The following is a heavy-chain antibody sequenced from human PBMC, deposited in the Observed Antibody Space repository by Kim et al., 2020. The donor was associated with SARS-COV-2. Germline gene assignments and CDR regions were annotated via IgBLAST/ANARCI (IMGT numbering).Heavy chain of an antibody. Sequence: TFDNPSLKSRVAISIDPSKNQFSLNLRSVTAADTAVYYCARRDLGLTFDYWGQGTLVTVSS. CDR2: T. V-gene: IGHV4-39*01. D-gene: IGHD3-9*01. J-gene: IGHJ4*02. CDR3: ARRDLGLTFDY.